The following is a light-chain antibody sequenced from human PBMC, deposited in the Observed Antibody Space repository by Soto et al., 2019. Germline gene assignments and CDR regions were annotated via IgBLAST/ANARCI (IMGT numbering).Light chain of an antibody. Sequence: QLVLTQSPSASASLGASVKLTCTMSSGNSSYAIAWHQQQPEKGPRYLMKLNSDGSHSKGDGIPDRFSGSSSGAERYLTISSLQSEDEAAYYCQTWGTGTWVFGGGTKVTVL. CDR3: QTWGTGTWV. J-gene: IGLJ3*02. V-gene: IGLV4-69*01. CDR2: LNSDGSH. CDR1: SGNSSYA.